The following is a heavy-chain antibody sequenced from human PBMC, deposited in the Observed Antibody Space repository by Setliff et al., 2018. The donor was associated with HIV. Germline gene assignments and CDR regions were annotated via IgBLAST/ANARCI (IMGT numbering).Heavy chain of an antibody. V-gene: IGHV1-8*02. D-gene: IGHD3-3*01. J-gene: IGHJ4*02. CDR2: MNPNSGNA. CDR1: GYTFANYD. Sequence: VASVKVSCKASGYTFANYDIDWVRQATGQGLEWMGWMNPNSGNAGFAQKFQDRVAMTRNTSISTAYMELSSLRSEDTAMYYCATSTSRFFWNGFYQGGFGSRNSHSFENWGQGTLVTVSS. CDR3: ATSTSRFFWNGFYQGGFGSRNSHSFEN.